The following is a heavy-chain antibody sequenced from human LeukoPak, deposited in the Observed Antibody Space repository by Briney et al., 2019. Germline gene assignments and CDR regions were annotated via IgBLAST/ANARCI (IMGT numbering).Heavy chain of an antibody. CDR3: ARVLYSGSYYFDY. V-gene: IGHV3-66*01. CDR2: IYSGGST. D-gene: IGHD1-26*01. Sequence: GGSLRLSCAASGFTFSSYWMSWVRQAPGKGLEWVSVIYSGGSTYYADSVKGRFIISRDNSKNTVYLQMNSLRAEDTAVYYCARVLYSGSYYFDYWGQGTLVTVSS. CDR1: GFTFSSYW. J-gene: IGHJ4*02.